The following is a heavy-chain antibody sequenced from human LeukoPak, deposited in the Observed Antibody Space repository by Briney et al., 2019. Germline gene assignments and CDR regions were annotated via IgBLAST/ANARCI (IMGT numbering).Heavy chain of an antibody. V-gene: IGHV3-74*01. J-gene: IGHJ3*01. CDR1: GFTFSIYW. Sequence: PGGSLRLSCAASGFTFSIYWMYWVRQAPGKGLVWVSRIDSDGRTTDYVDSLRGRFIISRDNSKNTLYLQMNSLKADDTAIYYCVVASDALDLWGQGTTVTVSS. CDR3: VVASDALDL. CDR2: IDSDGRTT. D-gene: IGHD5-12*01.